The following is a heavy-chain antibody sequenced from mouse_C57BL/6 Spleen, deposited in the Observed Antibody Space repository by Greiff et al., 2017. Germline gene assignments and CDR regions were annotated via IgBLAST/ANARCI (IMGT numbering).Heavy chain of an antibody. J-gene: IGHJ1*03. CDR1: GFNIKDYY. CDR2: IDPEDGDT. Sequence: EVQLQQSGAELVRPGASVKLSCTASGFNIKDYYMNWVRQRPEQGLEWIGRIDPEDGDTETAPKFPGKATMTADTSSNTAYLQLSSLTSEDTAVYYCTWLLPQFDVWGTGTTVTVSS. CDR3: TWLLPQFDV. V-gene: IGHV14-1*01. D-gene: IGHD2-3*01.